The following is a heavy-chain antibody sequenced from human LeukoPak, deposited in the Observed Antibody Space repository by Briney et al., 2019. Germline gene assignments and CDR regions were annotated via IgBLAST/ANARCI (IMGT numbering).Heavy chain of an antibody. Sequence: SETLSLTCAVSGGSISSGGYSWSWIRQPPGKGLEWIGYIYHSGSTYYNPSLKRRVPISVDASKNHFSLKLSSVTAADTAVYYCARGAYEGRYYYGSGSYYFATNDYWGQGTLVTVSS. CDR2: IYHSGST. CDR1: GGSISSGGYS. CDR3: ARGAYEGRYYYGSGSYYFATNDY. D-gene: IGHD3-10*01. V-gene: IGHV4-30-2*01. J-gene: IGHJ4*02.